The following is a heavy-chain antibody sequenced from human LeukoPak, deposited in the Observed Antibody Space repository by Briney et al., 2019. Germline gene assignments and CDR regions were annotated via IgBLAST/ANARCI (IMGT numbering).Heavy chain of an antibody. Sequence: KTSETLSLTCAVSGFSISSGYFWAWVRRPPGKGPEWIGSIYHSGTTYYSPSLKSRVTISVDTSKNQFSLKLSSVTAADTAVYYCARGALYDYVWGSYRKTRGYNWFDPWGQGTLVTVSS. D-gene: IGHD3-16*02. V-gene: IGHV4-38-2*01. CDR1: GFSISSGYF. J-gene: IGHJ5*02. CDR2: IYHSGTT. CDR3: ARGALYDYVWGSYRKTRGYNWFDP.